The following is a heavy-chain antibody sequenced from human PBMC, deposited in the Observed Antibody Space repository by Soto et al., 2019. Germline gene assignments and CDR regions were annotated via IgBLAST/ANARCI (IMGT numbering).Heavy chain of an antibody. V-gene: IGHV5-51*01. Sequence: PGESLKISCKGSGYSFTSYWIGWVRQMPGKGLEWMGIIYSGDSDTTYSPSFQGQVTISADMSISTAYLQWSSLKASDTAMYFCARPHSLNIGLAFDIWGQGTMVTVSS. D-gene: IGHD1-26*01. CDR3: ARPHSLNIGLAFDI. CDR1: GYSFTSYW. J-gene: IGHJ3*02. CDR2: IYSGDSDT.